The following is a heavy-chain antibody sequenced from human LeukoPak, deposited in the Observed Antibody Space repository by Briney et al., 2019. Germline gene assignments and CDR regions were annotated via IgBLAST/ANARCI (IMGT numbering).Heavy chain of an antibody. CDR3: AGRRATGAFDI. CDR2: IYTSGST. Sequence: PSQTLSLTCTVSGGSISSGSYYWSWIRQPAGKGLEWIGRIYTSGSTNYNPSLKSRVTISVDTSKNQFSLKLSSVTAADTAVYYCAGRRATGAFDIWSQGTMVTVSS. J-gene: IGHJ3*02. CDR1: GGSISSGSYY. V-gene: IGHV4-61*02. D-gene: IGHD3-9*01.